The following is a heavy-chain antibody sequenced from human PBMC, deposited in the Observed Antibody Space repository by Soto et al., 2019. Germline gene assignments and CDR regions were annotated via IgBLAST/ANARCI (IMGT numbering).Heavy chain of an antibody. V-gene: IGHV1-69*02. Sequence: SVKVSCKASGGTFSSYTISWVRQAPGRGLEWMGRIIPILGIANYAQKFQGRVTITADKSTSTAYMELSSLRSEDTAVYYCASEPPSIAARLYYYYYYMDVWGKGTTVTVSS. CDR3: ASEPPSIAARLYYYYYYMDV. D-gene: IGHD6-6*01. J-gene: IGHJ6*03. CDR2: IIPILGIA. CDR1: GGTFSSYT.